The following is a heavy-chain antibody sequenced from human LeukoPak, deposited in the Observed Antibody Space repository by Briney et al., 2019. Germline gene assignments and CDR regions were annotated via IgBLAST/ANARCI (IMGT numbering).Heavy chain of an antibody. V-gene: IGHV3-21*01. CDR2: ISTSSSYI. D-gene: IGHD2-15*01. CDR3: ARGADGVSSNSRGWFDP. Sequence: GGSLRLSCTASGFTFSSHSMNWVRQAPGKGLEWVSSISTSSSYIYYADSVKGRFTISRDNARNSLYLQMNTLRAEDTAVYSCARGADGVSSNSRGWFDPWGQGTLVTVSS. J-gene: IGHJ5*02. CDR1: GFTFSSHS.